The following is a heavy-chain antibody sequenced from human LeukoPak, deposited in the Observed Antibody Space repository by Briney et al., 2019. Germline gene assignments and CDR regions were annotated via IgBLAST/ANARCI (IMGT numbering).Heavy chain of an antibody. V-gene: IGHV3-23*01. D-gene: IGHD2-15*01. CDR2: ITSGGGST. Sequence: GGSLRLSCAASGFTFSSYAMSWVRQAPGKGLEWVSMITSGGGSTYHADSVKGRFTISRDNSKNTLYLQMNSLRAEDTAVYYCAKDQRPYCSGGSCYSGVLDYWGQGTLVTVSS. CDR3: AKDQRPYCSGGSCYSGVLDY. J-gene: IGHJ4*02. CDR1: GFTFSSYA.